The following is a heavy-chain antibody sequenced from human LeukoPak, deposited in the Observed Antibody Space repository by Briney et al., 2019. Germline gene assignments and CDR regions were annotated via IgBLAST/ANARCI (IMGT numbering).Heavy chain of an antibody. CDR2: IRSKANSYAT. V-gene: IGHV3-73*01. J-gene: IGHJ4*02. Sequence: GGSLKLSCAASGFTFSGSAMHWVRQASGKGLEWVGRIRSKANSYATAYAASVKGRFTASRDDSKNTAYLQMNSLKTEDTAVYYRTKRLCSGGSCYFDYWGQGTLVTVSS. CDR1: GFTFSGSA. CDR3: TKRLCSGGSCYFDY. D-gene: IGHD2-15*01.